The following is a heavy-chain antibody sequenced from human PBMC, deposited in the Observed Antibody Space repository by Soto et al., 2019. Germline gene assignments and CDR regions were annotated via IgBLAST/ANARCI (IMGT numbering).Heavy chain of an antibody. CDR1: GFTFSTYW. Sequence: PGGSLRLSCAASGFTFSTYWMHWVRQAPGKGLVWVSRINSDGSSTGYADSVKGRFTISRDNAKNTLYLQMNSLTAEDTAVYYCARPLTPDLYYFASWGQGTLVTVSS. V-gene: IGHV3-74*01. CDR2: INSDGSST. J-gene: IGHJ4*02. CDR3: ARPLTPDLYYFAS.